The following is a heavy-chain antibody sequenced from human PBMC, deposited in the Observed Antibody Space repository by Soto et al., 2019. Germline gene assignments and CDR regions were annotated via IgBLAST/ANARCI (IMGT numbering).Heavy chain of an antibody. V-gene: IGHV1-3*01. CDR3: AREGEDWNWIGYYYYGMDV. CDR1: GYTFTGYY. D-gene: IGHD1-7*01. CDR2: INAGNGNT. Sequence: ASVKVSCKASGYTFTGYYMHWVRQAPGQRLEWMGWINAGNGNTKYSQKFQGRVTITRDTSASTAYMELSSLRSEDTAVYYCAREGEDWNWIGYYYYGMDVWGQGTTVTVSS. J-gene: IGHJ6*02.